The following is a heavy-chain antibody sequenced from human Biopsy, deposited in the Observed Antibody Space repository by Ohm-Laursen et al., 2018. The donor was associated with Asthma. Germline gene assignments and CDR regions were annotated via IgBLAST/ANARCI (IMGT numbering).Heavy chain of an antibody. J-gene: IGHJ4*02. Sequence: SVKVSCKASGGTFSSYAISWVRQAPGQGLEWMGGIIPVFGTANYAQKFQGRVTITADESTGTAYMELSSLRSEDTAVYYCARERIAARQRRYYFDYWGQGTLVTVSS. V-gene: IGHV1-69*13. D-gene: IGHD6-6*01. CDR1: GGTFSSYA. CDR3: ARERIAARQRRYYFDY. CDR2: IIPVFGTA.